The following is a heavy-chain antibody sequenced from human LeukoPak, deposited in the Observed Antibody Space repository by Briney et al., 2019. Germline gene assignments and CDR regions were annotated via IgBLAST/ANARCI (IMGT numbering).Heavy chain of an antibody. CDR1: GYTFTGYY. CDR2: LDPTDGAT. Sequence: ASVKVSCKASGYTFTGYYMHWMRQAPGQGLEWMGILDPTDGATSYAQKFQGRVTLTRDTSTSTLYIEVTSLTSADTAVYYCARDESGTRRGWFEYWGQGTLVTVSS. J-gene: IGHJ5*01. V-gene: IGHV1-46*01. CDR3: ARDESGTRRGWFEY.